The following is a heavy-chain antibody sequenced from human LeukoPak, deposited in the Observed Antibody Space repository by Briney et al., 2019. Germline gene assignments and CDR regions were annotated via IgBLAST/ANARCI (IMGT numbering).Heavy chain of an antibody. Sequence: WASVKVSCKASGGTFSSYAISWVRQAPGQGLEWMERIIPIFGTANYAQKFQGRVTITTDESTSTAYMELSSLRSEDTAVYYCAREGYSYGHYFDYWGQGTLVTVSS. CDR2: IIPIFGTA. CDR3: AREGYSYGHYFDY. CDR1: GGTFSSYA. V-gene: IGHV1-69*05. D-gene: IGHD5-18*01. J-gene: IGHJ4*02.